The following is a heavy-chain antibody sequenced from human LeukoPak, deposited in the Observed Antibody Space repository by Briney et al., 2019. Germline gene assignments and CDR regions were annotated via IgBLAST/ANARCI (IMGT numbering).Heavy chain of an antibody. D-gene: IGHD3-22*01. CDR3: ARAITMIVDY. V-gene: IGHV3-48*04. J-gene: IGHJ4*02. CDR1: GFTFSSYS. CDR2: ISSSSSTI. Sequence: PGGSPRLSCGASGFTFSSYSMNWVRQAPGKGLERVSYISSSSSTIYYADSVKGRFTISRDNAKNSLYLQMNSLRAEDTAVYYCARAITMIVDYWGQGTLVTVSS.